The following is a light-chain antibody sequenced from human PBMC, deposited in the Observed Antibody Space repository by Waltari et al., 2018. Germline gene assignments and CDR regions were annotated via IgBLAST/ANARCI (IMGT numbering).Light chain of an antibody. CDR2: DVS. CDR3: SSYISSDTLEL. CDR1: SSDVGGYNY. J-gene: IGLJ2*01. V-gene: IGLV2-14*03. Sequence: HSALTQPASVYGSPGHSITIPCPGPSSDVGGYNYASRYQQHPGKAPKLMIFDVSYRPSGISNRFSGSKSGNTASLTISGLQAEDEADYYCSSYISSDTLELFGGGTSLTVL.